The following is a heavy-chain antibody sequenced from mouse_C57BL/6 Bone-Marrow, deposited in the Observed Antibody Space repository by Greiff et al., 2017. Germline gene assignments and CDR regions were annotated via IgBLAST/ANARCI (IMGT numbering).Heavy chain of an antibody. J-gene: IGHJ3*01. CDR3: ARDRSGPWFAY. V-gene: IGHV5-4*01. CDR1: GFTFSSYA. Sequence: EVHLVESGGGLVKPGGSLKLSCAASGFTFSSYAMSWVRQTPEKRLEWVATISDGGSYTYYPDNVKGRFTISRDNAKNNLYLQMSHLKSEDTAMYYCARDRSGPWFAYWGQGTLVTVSA. D-gene: IGHD1-3*01. CDR2: ISDGGSYT.